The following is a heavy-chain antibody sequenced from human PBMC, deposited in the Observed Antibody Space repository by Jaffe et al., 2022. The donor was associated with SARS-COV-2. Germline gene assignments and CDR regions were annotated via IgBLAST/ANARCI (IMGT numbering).Heavy chain of an antibody. CDR3: ARREPSYCSGGICYPYYFDY. V-gene: IGHV4-39*01. J-gene: IGHJ4*02. D-gene: IGHD2-15*01. CDR1: GGSISSSRYY. CDR2: IHYSGST. Sequence: QLQLQESGPGLVKPSETLSLTCTVSGGSISSSRYYWGWIRQPPGKGLEWIGSIHYSGSTYYNPSLKTRVTISVDTSMNQFSLKLNSVTAADTAVYYCARREPSYCSGGICYPYYFDYWGQGALVTVSS.